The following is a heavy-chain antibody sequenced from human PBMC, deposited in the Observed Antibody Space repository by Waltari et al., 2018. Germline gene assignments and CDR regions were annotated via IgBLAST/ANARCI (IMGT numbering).Heavy chain of an antibody. Sequence: QLQLQESGSGLVKPSQTLSLTCAVSGGSISSGGYSWSWIRQPPGKGLEWIGYIYHSGRTYYNPSLKSRVTISVDRSKNQFSLKLSSVTAADTAVYYCARGGVVAATSGAFDIWGQGTMVTVSS. CDR1: GGSISSGGYS. V-gene: IGHV4-30-2*01. D-gene: IGHD2-15*01. J-gene: IGHJ3*02. CDR2: IYHSGRT. CDR3: ARGGVVAATSGAFDI.